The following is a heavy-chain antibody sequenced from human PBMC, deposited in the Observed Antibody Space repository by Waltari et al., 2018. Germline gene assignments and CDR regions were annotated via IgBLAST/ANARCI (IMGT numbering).Heavy chain of an antibody. V-gene: IGHV3-30*01. CDR1: GFTFSSYA. Sequence: QVQLVESGGGVVQPGRSLRLSCAASGFTFSSYAMHWVRQAPGKGRECVAVISYDGSNKDYADSGKGRFTISRDNSKTTLYLQMNSLRAEDTAVYDCAREENYGDYWGQGTLVTVSS. J-gene: IGHJ4*02. CDR3: AREENYGDY. CDR2: ISYDGSNK.